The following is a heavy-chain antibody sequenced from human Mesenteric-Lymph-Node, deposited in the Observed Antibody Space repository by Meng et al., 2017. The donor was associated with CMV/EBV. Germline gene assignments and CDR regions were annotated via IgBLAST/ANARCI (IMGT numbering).Heavy chain of an antibody. D-gene: IGHD1-7*01. CDR1: GFSFSKYW. J-gene: IGHJ6*02. CDR2: INSDGSST. V-gene: IGHV3-74*01. Sequence: GESLKISCAASGFSFSKYWMHWVRQAPGKGLMWVSRINSDGSSTDYADSVKGRSTISRDNAKNTLYLQMNSLTAEDTAVYYCAREELYGMDVWGQGTTVTVSS. CDR3: AREELYGMDV.